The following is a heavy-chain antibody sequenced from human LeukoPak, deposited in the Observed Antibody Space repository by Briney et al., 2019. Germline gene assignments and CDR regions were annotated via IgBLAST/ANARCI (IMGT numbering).Heavy chain of an antibody. CDR2: IYYSGST. CDR1: GGSISSSSYY. D-gene: IGHD7-27*01. Sequence: SETLSLTCTVSGGSISSSSYYWGWIRQPPGKGLEGIGSIYYSGSTYYNPSLKSRVTISVDTSKNQFSLKPGSVTAADTAVYECASLGTAYYYGMDVWGQGTTVTVSS. CDR3: ASLGTAYYYGMDV. J-gene: IGHJ6*02. V-gene: IGHV4-39*01.